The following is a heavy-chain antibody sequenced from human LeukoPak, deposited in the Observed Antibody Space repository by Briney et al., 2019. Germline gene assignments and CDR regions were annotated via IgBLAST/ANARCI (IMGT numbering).Heavy chain of an antibody. CDR3: AKDAYGGATFFYYMDV. J-gene: IGHJ6*03. Sequence: GGSLRLSCAGSGFTFNNYAMHWVRQTPGKGLEWVSGISCNSGNIDYVDSVGGRFTISRGNSKNSLSLQMNSLSDEDTAVYYCAKDAYGGATFFYYMDVWGKGTTVTVSS. V-gene: IGHV3-9*01. CDR2: ISCNSGNI. D-gene: IGHD2/OR15-2a*01. CDR1: GFTFNNYA.